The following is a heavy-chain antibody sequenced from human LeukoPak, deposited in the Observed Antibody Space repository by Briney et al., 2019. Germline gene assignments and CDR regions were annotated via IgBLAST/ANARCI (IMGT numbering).Heavy chain of an antibody. V-gene: IGHV4-59*08. D-gene: IGHD2-8*01. CDR2: IYYSGST. Sequence: SETLSLTCTVLGGSFSSYYWNWIGQPPGKGLEWIGYIYYSGSTNYNPSLKSRVTISVDTSKNQFSLKLSSVTAADTAVYYCARHGVRSMWIHDYGFDIWGQGTMVTVSS. CDR3: ARHGVRSMWIHDYGFDI. CDR1: GGSFSSYY. J-gene: IGHJ3*02.